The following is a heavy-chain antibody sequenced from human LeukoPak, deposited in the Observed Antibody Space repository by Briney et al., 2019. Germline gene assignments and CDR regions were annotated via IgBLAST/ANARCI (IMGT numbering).Heavy chain of an antibody. CDR3: ARGHWRLDY. V-gene: IGHV3-11*04. J-gene: IGHJ4*02. CDR2: IYNGGDTI. CDR1: GFTFSDHY. D-gene: IGHD1-1*01. Sequence: PGASLRLSCATSGFTFSDHYMTWIRQAPGKGLETVSYIYNGGDTIYYADSVRGRFTISRDNAESSLYLQMNSLRAEDTAVYYCARGHWRLDYWGRGTLVTVSS.